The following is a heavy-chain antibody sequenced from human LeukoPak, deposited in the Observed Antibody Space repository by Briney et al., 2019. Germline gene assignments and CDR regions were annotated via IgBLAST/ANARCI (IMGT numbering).Heavy chain of an antibody. D-gene: IGHD3-22*01. J-gene: IGHJ4*02. CDR1: GKTLTQLS. V-gene: IGHV1-24*01. CDR2: FDPEDGET. Sequence: GASVKVSCKVSGKTLTQLSMYWVRQAPGNGLEWMVRFDPEDGETIYGQKFQGRITLTEDTSTDTAYMELSSLGSEDTAVYYCTTDPTYYPDSSGYLVYWGQGTLVTVSS. CDR3: TTDPTYYPDSSGYLVY.